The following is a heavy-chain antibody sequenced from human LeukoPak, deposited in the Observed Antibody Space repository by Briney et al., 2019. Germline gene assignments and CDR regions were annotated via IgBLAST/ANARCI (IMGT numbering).Heavy chain of an antibody. CDR1: GGSICNSY. V-gene: IGHV4-59*08. J-gene: IGHJ4*02. D-gene: IGHD6-13*01. Sequence: SEALSLTRTVSGGSICNSYWNWIRQPPGGRLEWMGYGFYSGTTNYNPALKSRVTISVDSSKNQFSLKLSSVTASDTAVYCCARVGIAAAGWGFDYWGQGTLVTASS. CDR2: GFYSGTT. CDR3: ARVGIAAAGWGFDY.